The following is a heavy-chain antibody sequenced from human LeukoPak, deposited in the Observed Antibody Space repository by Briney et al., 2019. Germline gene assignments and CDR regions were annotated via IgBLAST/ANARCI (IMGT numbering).Heavy chain of an antibody. CDR2: ISGSGGST. CDR3: AKELTGTGTFDY. CDR1: GFTFSSYG. D-gene: IGHD1-14*01. J-gene: IGHJ4*02. Sequence: GGSLRLSCAASGFTFSSYGMSWVRQAPGKGLEWVSAISGSGGSTYYADSVKGQFTISRDNSKNTLYLQMNSLRAEDTAVYYCAKELTGTGTFDYWGQGTLVTVSS. V-gene: IGHV3-23*01.